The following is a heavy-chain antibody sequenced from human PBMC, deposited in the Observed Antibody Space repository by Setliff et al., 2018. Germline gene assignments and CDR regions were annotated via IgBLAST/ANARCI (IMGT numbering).Heavy chain of an antibody. V-gene: IGHV4-4*02. CDR3: ARRATYYNFWSGYYDY. Sequence: PSETLSLTCAVSGGSISSSNWWSWVRQPPGKGLEWIGEIYHSGSTNYNPSLKSRVTISVDTSKNQFSLKLSSVTAADTAVYYCARRATYYNFWSGYYDYWGQGTLVTVSS. D-gene: IGHD3-3*01. J-gene: IGHJ4*02. CDR1: GGSISSSNW. CDR2: IYHSGST.